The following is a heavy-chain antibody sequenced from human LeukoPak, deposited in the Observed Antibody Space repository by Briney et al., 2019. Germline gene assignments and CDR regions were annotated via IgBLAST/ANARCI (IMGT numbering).Heavy chain of an antibody. CDR3: ARDLSNGGFDY. D-gene: IGHD2-8*01. J-gene: IGHJ4*02. V-gene: IGHV3-11*01. CDR1: GFTFRDYY. Sequence: GGSLRLSCAASGFTFRDYYMNWIRQAPGKGLEWVSYISGSGSHISYADSVKGRFTISRDNAKNSLFLQMNSLRAEDTALYYCARDLSNGGFDYWGQGTLVTFTS. CDR2: ISGSGSHI.